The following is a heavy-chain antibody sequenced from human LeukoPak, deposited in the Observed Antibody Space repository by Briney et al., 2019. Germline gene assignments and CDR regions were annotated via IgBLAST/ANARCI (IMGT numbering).Heavy chain of an antibody. Sequence: PGGSLRLSCAATGFTFSSYAMSWVRQAPGKGLEWVSAMTGSGGSTYYAGSVKGRFTISGDNSKNTLYLQMNSLRAEDTAVYYCARESSSTWYGSLDYWGQGTLVTVSS. CDR2: MTGSGGST. CDR3: ARESSSTWYGSLDY. J-gene: IGHJ4*02. D-gene: IGHD6-13*01. CDR1: GFTFSSYA. V-gene: IGHV3-23*01.